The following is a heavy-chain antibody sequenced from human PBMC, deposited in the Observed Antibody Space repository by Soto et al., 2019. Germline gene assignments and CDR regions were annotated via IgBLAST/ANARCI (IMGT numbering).Heavy chain of an antibody. Sequence: GGSLRLSCAASGFTFSSYGMSWVRQAPGKGLEWVSAISGSGGSTYYADSVKGRFTISRDNSKNTLYLQMNSLRAEDTAVYYCAKGLGGGFGYDILTGYYVPRVGYYGMDVWGQGTTATVSS. CDR3: AKGLGGGFGYDILTGYYVPRVGYYGMDV. V-gene: IGHV3-23*01. J-gene: IGHJ6*02. CDR1: GFTFSSYG. D-gene: IGHD3-9*01. CDR2: ISGSGGST.